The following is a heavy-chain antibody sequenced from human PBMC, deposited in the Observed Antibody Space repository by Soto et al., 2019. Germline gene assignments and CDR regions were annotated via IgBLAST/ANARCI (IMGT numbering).Heavy chain of an antibody. V-gene: IGHV3-30*15. CDR1: GFTFSNFA. Sequence: PGGSLRLSCAASGFTFSNFAMHWVRQAPGKGLEWVAAVSYNGYNKYYADSVKGRFTISKDTSKNTLYLQMSSLSAEDTAVYYCARALDDFWSGFYESWGQGTLVTVSS. CDR2: VSYNGYNK. D-gene: IGHD3-3*01. CDR3: ARALDDFWSGFYES. J-gene: IGHJ4*02.